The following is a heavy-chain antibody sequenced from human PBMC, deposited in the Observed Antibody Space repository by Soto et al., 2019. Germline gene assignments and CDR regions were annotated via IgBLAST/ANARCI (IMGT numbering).Heavy chain of an antibody. CDR2: ISAYNGNT. Sequence: GASVKVSCKASGYTFTSYGISWVRQAPGQGLEWMGWISAYNGNTNYAQKLQGRVTMTTDTSTSTAYMELRSLRSDDTAVYYCARVRSGYSYDSHFDYWGQGTLVTVSS. V-gene: IGHV1-18*01. CDR3: ARVRSGYSYDSHFDY. J-gene: IGHJ4*02. D-gene: IGHD5-18*01. CDR1: GYTFTSYG.